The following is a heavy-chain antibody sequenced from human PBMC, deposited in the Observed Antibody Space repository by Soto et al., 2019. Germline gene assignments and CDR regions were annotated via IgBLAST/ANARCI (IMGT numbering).Heavy chain of an antibody. CDR1: GFTFTKAY. D-gene: IGHD1-26*01. V-gene: IGHV3-15*01. Sequence: EVQLVESGGGLVEPGGSIRLSCVASGFTFTKAYMTWVHQAPGKGLEWVGRIKGSHAGGTTDYATSVKGRFTISRDDSKNTLYLQMISLKTEDTSVYYCATEGGYPGSNFYGAYWGQGTLVTVSS. CDR3: ATEGGYPGSNFYGAY. J-gene: IGHJ4*02. CDR2: IKGSHAGGTT.